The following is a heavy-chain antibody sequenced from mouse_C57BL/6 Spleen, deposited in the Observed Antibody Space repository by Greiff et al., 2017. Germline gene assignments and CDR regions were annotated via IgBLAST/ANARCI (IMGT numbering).Heavy chain of an antibody. CDR1: GYTFTSYW. J-gene: IGHJ2*01. CDR2: IHPNSGST. CDR3: ARRKVYYDYDAYFDY. D-gene: IGHD2-4*01. Sequence: VQLQQSGAELVKPGASVKLSCKASGYTFTSYWMHWVKQRPGQGLEWIGMIHPNSGSTNYNEKFKSKATLTVDKSSSTAYMQLSSLTSEDSAVYYCARRKVYYDYDAYFDYWGQGTTLTVSS. V-gene: IGHV1-64*01.